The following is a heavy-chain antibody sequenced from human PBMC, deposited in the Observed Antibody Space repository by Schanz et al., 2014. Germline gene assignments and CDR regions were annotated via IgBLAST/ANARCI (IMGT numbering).Heavy chain of an antibody. CDR2: MSWNAGSL. CDR3: ARDTAQSCIGPSCFEYFQH. Sequence: EVQLVESGGGLVQPGRSLRLSCVASGFRFDDYAMHWVRQAPGKGLEWVSGMSWNAGSLGYGDSVKGRFNISRDNAKNSLYLQMNSLRAEDTALYYCARDTAQSCIGPSCFEYFQHWGQGALVTVSS. CDR1: GFRFDDYA. J-gene: IGHJ1*01. D-gene: IGHD2-2*01. V-gene: IGHV3-9*01.